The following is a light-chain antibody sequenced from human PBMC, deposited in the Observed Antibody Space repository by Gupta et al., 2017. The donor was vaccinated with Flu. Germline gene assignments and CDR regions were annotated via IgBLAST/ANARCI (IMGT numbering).Light chain of an antibody. CDR1: QSLLHSNGYNY. J-gene: IGKJ3*01. CDR2: LGS. V-gene: IGKV2-28*01. Sequence: DIVMTQSPLSLPVTPGEPASISCRSSQSLLHSNGYNYFDWYLQKPGQSPQLLIYLGSNRASGVPDRFSGSGSGTDFTLKISRVEAEDVGVYYCMQALQTPIFAFGPGTKVDIK. CDR3: MQALQTPIFA.